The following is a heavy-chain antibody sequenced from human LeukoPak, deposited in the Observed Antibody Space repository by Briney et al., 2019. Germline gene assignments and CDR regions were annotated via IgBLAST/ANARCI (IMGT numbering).Heavy chain of an antibody. Sequence: GGSLRLSCTASGFTFSSYSMNWVRQAPGKGLEWVSYISSSSSTIYYADSVKGRFTISRDNAKNSLYLQMNSLRAEDTALYYCARAGAKFSYYFDCWGQGALVTVSS. J-gene: IGHJ4*02. CDR1: GFTFSSYS. CDR2: ISSSSSTI. D-gene: IGHD2-2*01. V-gene: IGHV3-48*04. CDR3: ARAGAKFSYYFDC.